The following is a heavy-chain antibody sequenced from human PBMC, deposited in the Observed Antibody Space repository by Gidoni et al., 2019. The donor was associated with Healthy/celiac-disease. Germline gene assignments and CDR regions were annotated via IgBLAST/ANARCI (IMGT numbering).Heavy chain of an antibody. Sequence: EVQLLESGGGLVQPGGSLRLSCAASGFTFSSYAMSWVRQAPGKGLEWVAAISGSGGSTYYADSVKGRFTISRDNSKNTLYLQMNSLRAEDTAVYYCAKDQRSLYSSSWGGFDYWGQGTLVTVSS. V-gene: IGHV3-23*01. CDR2: ISGSGGST. J-gene: IGHJ4*02. D-gene: IGHD6-13*01. CDR1: GFTFSSYA. CDR3: AKDQRSLYSSSWGGFDY.